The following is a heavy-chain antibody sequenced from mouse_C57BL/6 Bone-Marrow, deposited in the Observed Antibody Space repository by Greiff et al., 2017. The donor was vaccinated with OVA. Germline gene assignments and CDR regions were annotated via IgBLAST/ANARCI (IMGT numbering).Heavy chain of an antibody. D-gene: IGHD1-1*01. Sequence: EVMLVESGGGLVKPGGSLKLSCAASGFTFSSYAMSWVRQTPEKRLEWVATISDGGSYTYYPDNVKGRFIISRDNAKNNLYLQMSHLKSEDTAMYYCAREVVATNFDYWGQGTTLTVSS. J-gene: IGHJ2*01. CDR2: ISDGGSYT. V-gene: IGHV5-4*01. CDR1: GFTFSSYA. CDR3: AREVVATNFDY.